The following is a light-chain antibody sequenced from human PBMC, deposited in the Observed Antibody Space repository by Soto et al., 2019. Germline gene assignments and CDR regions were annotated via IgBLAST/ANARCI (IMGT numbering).Light chain of an antibody. Sequence: EIVMMQSPATLSMSPGERATLSCTASHYVYSNVAWFQQRPGQAPRLLIYRASARATGTPARFSGSGSGTEFTLTITSLQSEDFAVYYCQQYHNLWTFGQGTEVEIK. CDR3: QQYHNLWT. CDR1: HYVYSN. J-gene: IGKJ1*01. CDR2: RAS. V-gene: IGKV3-15*01.